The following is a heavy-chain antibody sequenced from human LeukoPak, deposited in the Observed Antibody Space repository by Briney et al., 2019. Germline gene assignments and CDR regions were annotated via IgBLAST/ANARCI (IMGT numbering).Heavy chain of an antibody. J-gene: IGHJ6*03. CDR3: ARGIAAAATHYYYMDV. Sequence: SVKVSCKASGGTFSSYAISWVRQAPGQGLEWMGGIIPIFGTANYAQKFQGRVTITADESTSTAYMELSSLRSEDTAVYYCARGIAAAATHYYYMDVWGKGTTVTVSS. D-gene: IGHD6-13*01. CDR2: IIPIFGTA. CDR1: GGTFSSYA. V-gene: IGHV1-69*13.